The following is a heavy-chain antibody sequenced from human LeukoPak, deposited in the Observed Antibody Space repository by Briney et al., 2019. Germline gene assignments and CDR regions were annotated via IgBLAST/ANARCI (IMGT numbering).Heavy chain of an antibody. D-gene: IGHD1-14*01. V-gene: IGHV1-46*01. Sequence: ASVKLSCKASGDTFIDYYIHWVPQAPGQGLEWMGIINPSGDSTTYAHKFQGRVTMTRDTSTTTVYVELSSLRSEDTAVYYCARDEITPRGIGLDYWGQGTLVTVSS. CDR3: ARDEITPRGIGLDY. CDR1: GDTFIDYY. J-gene: IGHJ4*02. CDR2: INPSGDST.